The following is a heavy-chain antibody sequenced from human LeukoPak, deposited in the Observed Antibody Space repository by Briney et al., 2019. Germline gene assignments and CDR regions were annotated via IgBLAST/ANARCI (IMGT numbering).Heavy chain of an antibody. CDR1: GGSISSTSYY. V-gene: IGHV4-39*07. Sequence: PSETLSLTCTVSGGSISSTSYYWGWIRQPPGKGLEWIGSIYFIGSTYYNPSLKSRVSMSVDTSKNQFSLKLSSVTAADTAVYYCTRGGSSFAWFDPWGQGTLVTVSS. CDR3: TRGGSSFAWFDP. J-gene: IGHJ5*02. CDR2: IYFIGST. D-gene: IGHD6-13*01.